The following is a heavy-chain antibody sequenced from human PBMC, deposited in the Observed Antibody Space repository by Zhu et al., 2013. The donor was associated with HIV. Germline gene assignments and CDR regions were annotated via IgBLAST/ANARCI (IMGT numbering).Heavy chain of an antibody. V-gene: IGHV4-34*01. CDR1: GGSFSGYY. D-gene: IGHD6-13*01. CDR2: INHSGST. CDR3: ASPIAAARNYYYYGMDV. Sequence: QVQLQESGPGLVKPSETLSLTCAVYGGSFSGYYWSWIRQPPGKGLEWIGEINHSGSTNYNPSLKSRVTISVDTSKNQFSLKLSSVTAADTAVYYCASPIAAARNYYYYGMDVWGQGTTVTVSS. J-gene: IGHJ6*02.